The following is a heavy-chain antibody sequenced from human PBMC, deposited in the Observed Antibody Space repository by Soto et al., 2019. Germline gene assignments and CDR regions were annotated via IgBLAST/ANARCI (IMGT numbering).Heavy chain of an antibody. CDR1: GFTFSDYY. D-gene: IGHD4-17*01. CDR2: ISSSGSTI. CDR3: ARSRLTYGGNPHFDY. Sequence: PVGSLRLSCAASGFTFSDYYMSWIRQAPGKGLEWVSYISSSGSTIYYADSVKGRFTISRDNAKNSLYLQMNSLRAEDTAVYYCARSRLTYGGNPHFDYWGQGTLVTVSS. V-gene: IGHV3-11*01. J-gene: IGHJ4*02.